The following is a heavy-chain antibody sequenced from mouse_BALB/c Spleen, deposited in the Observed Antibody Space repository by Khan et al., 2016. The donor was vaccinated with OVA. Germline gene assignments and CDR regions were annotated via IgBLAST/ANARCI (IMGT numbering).Heavy chain of an antibody. V-gene: IGHV1-61*01. CDR2: IDPSDSET. J-gene: IGHJ3*01. CDR3: ARREKYGYDPSWFAY. Sequence: QVQLQQSGAELVRPGASVKLSCKASGYTFTSYWMNWVKQRPGHGLEWIGRIDPSDSETHYNQMFKDKATLTVDKSSTTAYMQLSSLTSDDSAVYFCARREKYGYDPSWFAYWGQVTLVTVSA. CDR1: GYTFTSYW. D-gene: IGHD2-2*01.